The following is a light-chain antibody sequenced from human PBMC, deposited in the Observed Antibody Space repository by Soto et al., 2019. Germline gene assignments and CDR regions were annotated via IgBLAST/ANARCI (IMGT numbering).Light chain of an antibody. Sequence: DIQMTQSPSSLSASVGDRVTITCQASQDISNSLNWYQQKPGRAPKLLIYDASNLETGVPSRFNGSRSGTDFSFPISSLQPEDIATYYCQHYGNLPITFGQGTRLEIK. CDR2: DAS. CDR3: QHYGNLPIT. CDR1: QDISNS. J-gene: IGKJ5*01. V-gene: IGKV1-33*01.